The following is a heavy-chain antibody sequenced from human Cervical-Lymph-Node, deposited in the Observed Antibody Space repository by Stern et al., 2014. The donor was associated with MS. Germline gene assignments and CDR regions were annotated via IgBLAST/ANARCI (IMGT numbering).Heavy chain of an antibody. V-gene: IGHV3-30*03. CDR2: ISNDGSNK. D-gene: IGHD2-8*01. CDR1: GFAFASYD. CDR3: ARPGHFYTNAPDY. Sequence: VQLVESGGGVVQPGRSLRLSCAASGFAFASYDMPWVRQAPGKGLEWVTFISNDGSNKYYADSLKDRFIDSRDYAKKTLNLQINSLRPEDTAVYYCARPGHFYTNAPDYWGQGTLVTVSS. J-gene: IGHJ4*02.